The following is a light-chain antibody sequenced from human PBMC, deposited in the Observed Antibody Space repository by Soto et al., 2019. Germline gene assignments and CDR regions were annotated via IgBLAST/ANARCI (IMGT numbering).Light chain of an antibody. CDR1: SSDVGAYKY. J-gene: IGLJ3*02. V-gene: IGLV2-8*01. CDR2: EVT. Sequence: QSALTQPPSASGSPGQSVTISCTGTSSDVGAYKYVSWYQQYPGKAPKLMIYEVTKRPSGVPDRFSGSKSGNTASRTVSGLQAEDEADYYCTAYVGNDIWVFGGGTKVTVL. CDR3: TAYVGNDIWV.